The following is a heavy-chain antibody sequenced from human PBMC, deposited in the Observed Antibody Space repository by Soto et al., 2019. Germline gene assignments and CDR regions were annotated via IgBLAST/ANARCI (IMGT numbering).Heavy chain of an antibody. V-gene: IGHV4-39*01. CDR2: IYYSGST. CDR1: GGSISSSSYY. Sequence: SETLSRTCTVCGGSISSSSYYWGWIRQPPGKGLEWIGSIYYSGSTYYNPSLKSRVTISVDTSKNQFSLKLSSVTAADTAVYYCARHGSEAYCSGGSCYSEGYYYYYGMDVWGQGTTVTVSS. J-gene: IGHJ6*02. D-gene: IGHD2-15*01. CDR3: ARHGSEAYCSGGSCYSEGYYYYYGMDV.